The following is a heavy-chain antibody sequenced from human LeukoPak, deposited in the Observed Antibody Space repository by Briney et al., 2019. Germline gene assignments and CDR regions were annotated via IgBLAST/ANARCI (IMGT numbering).Heavy chain of an antibody. CDR3: ARDVDYGFDY. CDR2: FSSRTGTI. D-gene: IGHD4-17*01. J-gene: IGHJ4*02. V-gene: IGHV3-48*02. CDR1: GFIFSTYS. Sequence: PGGCLRLSCAASGFIFSTYSMNWVRQAPGKGLEWVSYFSSRTGTISYADSVKGRFTISRDNAENSLYLQMNSLRDEDTAVYYCARDVDYGFDYWGQGTLVTVSS.